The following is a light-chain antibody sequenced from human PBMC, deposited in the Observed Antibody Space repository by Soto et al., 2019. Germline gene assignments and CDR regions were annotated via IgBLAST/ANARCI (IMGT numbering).Light chain of an antibody. CDR2: FTN. J-gene: IGLJ3*02. CDR1: SGAVSTSHY. V-gene: IGLV8-61*01. CDR3: VLFMGSATKWV. Sequence: QTVVTQAPSFSVSPGGTVPLPCGLRSGAVSTSHYPSWYQQTPGQAPRSLIYFTNTRSSGVPDRFSGSILGNKAALTITGAQADDESVYYCVLFMGSATKWVFGGGTKLTFL.